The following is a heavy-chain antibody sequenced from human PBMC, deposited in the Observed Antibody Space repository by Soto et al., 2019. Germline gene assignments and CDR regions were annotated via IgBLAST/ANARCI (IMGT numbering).Heavy chain of an antibody. CDR2: IYYSGST. Sequence: QLQLQESGPGLVKPSETLSLTCTVSGGSISSSSYYWGWIRQPPGKGLEWIGSIYYSGSTFYSPSLRSQVTISVDTSKNQFSLRVSSVTAADTAVYYCAREYSSAPNYWGQGTLVTVSS. CDR3: AREYSSAPNY. CDR1: GGSISSSSYY. D-gene: IGHD6-25*01. V-gene: IGHV4-39*02. J-gene: IGHJ4*02.